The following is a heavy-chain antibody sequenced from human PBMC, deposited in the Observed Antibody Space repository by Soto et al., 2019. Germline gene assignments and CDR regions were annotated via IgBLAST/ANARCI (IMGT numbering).Heavy chain of an antibody. CDR2: ISAYNGNT. Sequence: GASVKVSCKASGYTFTSYGISWVRQAPGQGLEWMGWISAYNGNTNYAQKLQGRVTMTTDTSTSTAYMELRSLRSDDTAAYYCASALMYYYGSGAPLQFDYWGQGTLVTVSS. V-gene: IGHV1-18*01. J-gene: IGHJ4*02. CDR1: GYTFTSYG. CDR3: ASALMYYYGSGAPLQFDY. D-gene: IGHD3-10*01.